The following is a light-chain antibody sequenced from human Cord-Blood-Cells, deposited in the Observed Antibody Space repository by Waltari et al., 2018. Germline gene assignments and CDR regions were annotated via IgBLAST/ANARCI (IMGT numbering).Light chain of an antibody. CDR1: QGIGSW. Sequence: DIQMTQSPSSVSASVGASVPITCRASQGIGSWLAWYQQKPGKAPKHLIYAASRLQSGVPSRFSGSGSGTDFTLTISSLQPEDFATYDCQQANSFPWTVGQGTKVEIK. CDR3: QQANSFPWT. V-gene: IGKV1-12*01. CDR2: AAS. J-gene: IGKJ1*01.